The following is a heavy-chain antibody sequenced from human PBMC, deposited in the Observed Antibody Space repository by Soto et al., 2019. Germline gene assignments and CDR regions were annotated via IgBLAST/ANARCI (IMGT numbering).Heavy chain of an antibody. D-gene: IGHD3-22*01. CDR2: IIPIFGTA. Sequence: ASVKVSCKASGGTFSSYAISWVRQAPGQGLEWMGGIIPIFGTANYAQKFQGRVTITADKSTSTAYMELSSLRSEDTAVYYCARYRTYYYDSRGYRKAFDIWGQGTMVTVSS. CDR1: GGTFSSYA. CDR3: ARYRTYYYDSRGYRKAFDI. V-gene: IGHV1-69*06. J-gene: IGHJ3*02.